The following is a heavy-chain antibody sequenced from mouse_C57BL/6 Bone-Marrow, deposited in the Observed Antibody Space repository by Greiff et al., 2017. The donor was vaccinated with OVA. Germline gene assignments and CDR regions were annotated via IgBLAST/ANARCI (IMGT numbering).Heavy chain of an antibody. Sequence: QVQLQQPGAELVRPGTSVKVSCKASGYAFTNYLIEWVKQRPGQGLEWIGVINPGSGGTNYNEKFKGKATLTADKSSSTAYMQLSSLTSEDSAVYFCARVTTVVATRDDWGQGTTLTVSS. CDR2: INPGSGGT. D-gene: IGHD1-1*01. CDR1: GYAFTNYL. CDR3: ARVTTVVATRDD. J-gene: IGHJ2*01. V-gene: IGHV1-54*01.